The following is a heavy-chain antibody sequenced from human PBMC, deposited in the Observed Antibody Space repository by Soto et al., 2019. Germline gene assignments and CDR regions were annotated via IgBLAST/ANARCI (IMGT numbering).Heavy chain of an antibody. J-gene: IGHJ5*02. CDR1: GFTFTSSA. Sequence: GASVKVSCKASGFTFTSSAVQWVRQARGQRLEWIGWIVVGSGNTSYARRLQGRLTLTTDTSTNTVYMELSSLRSDDTAIYYCARDESAFDLIWWFDPWGPGTLVTVSS. V-gene: IGHV1-58*01. CDR3: ARDESAFDLIWWFDP. D-gene: IGHD3-3*02. CDR2: IVVGSGNT.